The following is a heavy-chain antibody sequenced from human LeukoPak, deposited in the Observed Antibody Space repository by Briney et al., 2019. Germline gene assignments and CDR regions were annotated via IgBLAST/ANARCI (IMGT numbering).Heavy chain of an antibody. CDR3: PRDTSSWYPDAFDI. CDR2: IYTSGST. V-gene: IGHV4-4*07. Sequence: TSETLSLTCTVSGGSISSYYWSWIRQPAGKGLEWIGRIYTSGSTNYNPSLKSRVTMSVDTSKNQFSLKLSSVTAADTAVYYCPRDTSSWYPDAFDIWGQGTMVTVSS. D-gene: IGHD6-13*01. CDR1: GGSISSYY. J-gene: IGHJ3*02.